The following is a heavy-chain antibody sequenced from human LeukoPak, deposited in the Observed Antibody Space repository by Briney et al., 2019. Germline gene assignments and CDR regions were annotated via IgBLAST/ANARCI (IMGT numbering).Heavy chain of an antibody. Sequence: SVKVSCKASGGTFSSYAITWVRQAPGQGLEWMGGIIPIFGKTNYAQKFQGRVTITADESTSTAYLEVNSLTSADTAMYYCARDYDSSGPQKNFFDFWGQGTLVTVSS. CDR1: GGTFSSYA. D-gene: IGHD3-22*01. CDR2: IIPIFGKT. CDR3: ARDYDSSGPQKNFFDF. V-gene: IGHV1-69*13. J-gene: IGHJ4*02.